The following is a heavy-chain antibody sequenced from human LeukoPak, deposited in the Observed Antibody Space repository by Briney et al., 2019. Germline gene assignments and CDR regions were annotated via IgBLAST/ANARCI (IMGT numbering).Heavy chain of an antibody. CDR3: VREGATGPGYMDV. Sequence: GGSLRLSCAASGFTFRSYWMHWVRQAPGKGLVWVSRINTDGSSTTYADSVKGRFTISRDNAKNTLYLQMNSLRAEDTAVYYCVREGATGPGYMDVWGKGTTVTVSS. J-gene: IGHJ6*03. V-gene: IGHV3-74*01. CDR2: INTDGSST. CDR1: GFTFRSYW. D-gene: IGHD1-26*01.